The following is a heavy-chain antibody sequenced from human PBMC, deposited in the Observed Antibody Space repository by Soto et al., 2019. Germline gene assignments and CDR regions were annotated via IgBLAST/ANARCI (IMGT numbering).Heavy chain of an antibody. CDR3: ARVRAGDYHDAFDI. V-gene: IGHV1-69*13. Sequence: GASGKVSCKASGGTFSSYAISWVRQAPGQGLEWMGGIIPIFGTANYAQKFQGRVTITADESTSTAYMELSSLRSEDTAVYYCARVRAGDYHDAFDIWGQGTMVTVSS. CDR2: IIPIFGTA. CDR1: GGTFSSYA. D-gene: IGHD4-17*01. J-gene: IGHJ3*02.